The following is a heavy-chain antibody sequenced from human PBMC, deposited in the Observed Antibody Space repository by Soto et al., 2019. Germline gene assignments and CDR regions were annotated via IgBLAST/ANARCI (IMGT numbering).Heavy chain of an antibody. CDR1: GGSISSSSYY. V-gene: IGHV4-39*01. J-gene: IGHJ4*02. D-gene: IGHD2-15*01. CDR3: ARHVVEDIVVVVAANFDY. Sequence: QLQLQESGPGLVKPSETLSLTCTVSGGSISSSSYYWGWIRQPPGKGLEWIGSIYYSGSTYYNPSLKSRVTISVDTSKNQFSLKLSSVTAADTAVYYCARHVVEDIVVVVAANFDYWGQGTLVTVSS. CDR2: IYYSGST.